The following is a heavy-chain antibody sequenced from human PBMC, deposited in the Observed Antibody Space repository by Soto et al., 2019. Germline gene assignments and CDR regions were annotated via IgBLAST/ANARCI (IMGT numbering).Heavy chain of an antibody. CDR2: INHSGST. CDR1: GGSFSGYY. CDR3: ARCGHGTGPSWFDP. J-gene: IGHJ5*02. V-gene: IGHV4-34*01. Sequence: SETLSLTCAVYGGSFSGYYWSWIRQPPGKGLEWIGEINHSGSTNYNPSLKSRVTISVDTSKNQFSLKLSSVTAADTAVYYCARCGHGTGPSWFDPWGQGTLVTVSS. D-gene: IGHD3-10*01.